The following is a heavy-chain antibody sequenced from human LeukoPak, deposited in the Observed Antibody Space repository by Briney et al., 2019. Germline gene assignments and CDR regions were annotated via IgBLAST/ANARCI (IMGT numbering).Heavy chain of an antibody. Sequence: LGASVKVSCKTSGYTFTGYYMHWVRQAPGQGLEWMGWINPNSGGTNYAQKFQGRVTMTRDTSISTAYMELSRLRSDDTAVYYCARDGYCGGDCYSGNDYWGQGTLVTVSS. CDR3: ARDGYCGGDCYSGNDY. CDR1: GYTFTGYY. CDR2: INPNSGGT. D-gene: IGHD2-21*02. V-gene: IGHV1-2*03. J-gene: IGHJ4*02.